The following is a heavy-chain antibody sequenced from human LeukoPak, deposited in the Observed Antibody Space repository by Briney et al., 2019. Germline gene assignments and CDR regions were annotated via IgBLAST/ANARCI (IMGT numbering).Heavy chain of an antibody. V-gene: IGHV3-30*02. CDR1: GFNFSSFV. CDR3: AKAFYGSGSYRGVDY. J-gene: IGHJ4*02. Sequence: PGGSLRLSCAASGFNFSSFVMHWVRQAPGKGLEWVAVIWYDGSNKYYADSVKGRFTISRDNSKNTLYLQMNSLRAEDTAVYYCAKAFYGSGSYRGVDYWGQGTLVTVSS. CDR2: IWYDGSNK. D-gene: IGHD3-10*01.